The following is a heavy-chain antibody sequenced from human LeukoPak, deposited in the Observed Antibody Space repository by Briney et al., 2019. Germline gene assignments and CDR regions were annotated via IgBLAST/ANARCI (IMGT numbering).Heavy chain of an antibody. CDR2: ISAYNGNT. CDR1: GYTFTGYY. J-gene: IGHJ4*02. CDR3: ARDPAAARPTLCDY. V-gene: IGHV1-18*04. Sequence: ASVKVSCKASGYTFTGYYMHWVRQAPGQGLEWMGWISAYNGNTNYAQKLQGRVTMTTDTSTSTAYMELRSLRSDDTAVYYCARDPAAARPTLCDYWGQGTLVTVSS. D-gene: IGHD6-6*01.